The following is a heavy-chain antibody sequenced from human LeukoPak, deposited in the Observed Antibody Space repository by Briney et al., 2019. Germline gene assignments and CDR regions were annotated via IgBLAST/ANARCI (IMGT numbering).Heavy chain of an antibody. V-gene: IGHV3-9*01. D-gene: IGHD3-22*01. CDR3: AKGSGYDSSGYYGY. CDR1: GFTFDDYA. CDR2: ISWNSGSI. Sequence: PGGSLRLSCAASGFTFDDYAMHWVRQAPGKGLEWVSGISWNSGSIGYADSVKGRFTISRDNAKNSLYLQMNSLRAEDTALYYCAKGSGYDSSGYYGYWGQGTLVTVSS. J-gene: IGHJ4*02.